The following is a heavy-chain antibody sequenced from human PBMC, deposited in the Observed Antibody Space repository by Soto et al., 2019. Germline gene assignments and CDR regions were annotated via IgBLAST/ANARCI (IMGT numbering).Heavy chain of an antibody. J-gene: IGHJ6*02. Sequence: GGSLRLSCAASGFTFDDYTMHWVRQAPGKGLEWVSLISWDGGSTYYADSVKGRFTISRDNSKNSLYLQMNSLSTEDTATYYCVKDSVAGNPYDYYYGMDVWGQGTTVTSP. CDR1: GFTFDDYT. CDR2: ISWDGGST. V-gene: IGHV3-43*01. CDR3: VKDSVAGNPYDYYYGMDV. D-gene: IGHD6-19*01.